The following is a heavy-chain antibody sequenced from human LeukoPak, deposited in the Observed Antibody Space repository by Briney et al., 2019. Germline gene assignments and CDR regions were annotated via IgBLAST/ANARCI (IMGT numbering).Heavy chain of an antibody. V-gene: IGHV4-38-2*02. CDR1: GYSITTGHY. Sequence: NPSETLSLTCTVSGYSITTGHYWGWIRQPPGKGLEWIGSIYYSGSTNYKPSLKSRVTISVDRSKNQFSLKLSSVTAADTAVYFCARSTRSSALRTWGQGTLVTVSA. CDR2: IYYSGST. CDR3: ARSTRSSALRT. D-gene: IGHD2-15*01. J-gene: IGHJ4*02.